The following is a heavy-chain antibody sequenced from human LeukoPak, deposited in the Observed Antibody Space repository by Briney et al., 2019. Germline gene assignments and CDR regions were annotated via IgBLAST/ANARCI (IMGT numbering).Heavy chain of an antibody. CDR3: ARRDCSSTSCRSSWFDP. Sequence: SETLSLTCTVSGGSISSYYWSWIRQPPGRGLEWIGYIYYSGSTNYNPSLKSRVTISVDTSKSQFSLKLSSVTAADTAVCYCARRDCSSTSCRSSWFDPWGQGTLVTVSS. CDR1: GGSISSYY. V-gene: IGHV4-59*08. J-gene: IGHJ5*02. D-gene: IGHD2-2*01. CDR2: IYYSGST.